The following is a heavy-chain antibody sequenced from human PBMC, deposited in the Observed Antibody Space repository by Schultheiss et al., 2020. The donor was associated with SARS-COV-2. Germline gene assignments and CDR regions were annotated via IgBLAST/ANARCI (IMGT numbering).Heavy chain of an antibody. Sequence: SETLSLTCTVSGGSISSYYWSWIRQPPGKGLEWIGEINHSGSTNYNPSLKSRVTISVDTSKNQFSLQLNSVTPEDTAVYYCARDPGIVGATRGYYYYGMDVWGQGTTVTVSS. D-gene: IGHD1-26*01. V-gene: IGHV4-34*01. CDR3: ARDPGIVGATRGYYYYGMDV. CDR1: GGSISSYY. CDR2: INHSGST. J-gene: IGHJ6*02.